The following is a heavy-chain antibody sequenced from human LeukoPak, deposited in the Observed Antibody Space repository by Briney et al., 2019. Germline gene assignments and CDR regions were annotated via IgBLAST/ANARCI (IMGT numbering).Heavy chain of an antibody. V-gene: IGHV3-48*03. CDR3: ARDAGNYDILTGYLIDY. CDR2: LSSSGSAF. Sequence: QSGGSLRLSCEDSGFTFRSYEMNWVRQAPGKGLEWIAYLSSSGSAFSYADSVKGRFTISRDNAKNSLYLQMNSLRAEDTAVYYCARDAGNYDILTGYLIDYWGQGTLVTVSS. CDR1: GFTFRSYE. D-gene: IGHD3-9*01. J-gene: IGHJ4*02.